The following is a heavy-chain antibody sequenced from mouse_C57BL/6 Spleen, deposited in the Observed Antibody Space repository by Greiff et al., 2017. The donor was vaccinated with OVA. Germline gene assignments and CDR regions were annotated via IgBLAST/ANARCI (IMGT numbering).Heavy chain of an antibody. D-gene: IGHD2-4*01. CDR2: IDPETGGT. J-gene: IGHJ4*01. CDR1: GYTFTDYE. CDR3: TRYRGALYYDYRMDY. Sequence: QVQLQQSGAELVRPGASVTLSCKASGYTFTDYEMHWVKQTPVHGLEWIGAIDPETGGTAYNQKFKGKAILTADKSSSTAYMELRSLTSEDSAVYYCTRYRGALYYDYRMDYWGQGTSVTVSS. V-gene: IGHV1-15*01.